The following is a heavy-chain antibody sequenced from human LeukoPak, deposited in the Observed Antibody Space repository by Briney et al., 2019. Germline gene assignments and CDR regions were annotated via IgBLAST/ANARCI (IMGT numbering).Heavy chain of an antibody. J-gene: IGHJ6*03. CDR3: ARHVGITMVRGVIGHYYYMDV. CDR1: GYSFTSYW. CDR2: IYPGDSDT. V-gene: IGHV5-51*01. D-gene: IGHD3-10*01. Sequence: GESLKISCKGSGYSFTSYWIGWVRQTPGKGLEWMGIIYPGDSDTRYSPSFQGQVTISADKSISTAYLQWSSLKASDTAMYYCARHVGITMVRGVIGHYYYMDVWGKGTTVTVSS.